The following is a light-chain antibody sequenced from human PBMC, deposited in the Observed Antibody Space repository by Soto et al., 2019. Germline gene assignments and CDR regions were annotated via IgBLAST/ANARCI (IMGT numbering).Light chain of an antibody. CDR3: QQTYISPWT. CDR2: AAS. Sequence: DIPMTQSPSALSAFAGDRVTISCRASQNVHRFLNWYQQRPGKAPKLLIYAASNLQSGVPSRFSGGGSGADFTLTISDLQPEDFATYFCQQTYISPWTFGQGTKVEI. J-gene: IGKJ1*01. CDR1: QNVHRF. V-gene: IGKV1-39*01.